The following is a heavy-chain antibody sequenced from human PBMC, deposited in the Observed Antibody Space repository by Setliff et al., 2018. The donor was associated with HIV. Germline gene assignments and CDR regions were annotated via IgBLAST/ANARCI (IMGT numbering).Heavy chain of an antibody. D-gene: IGHD3-10*01. CDR1: GYTFSQYG. CDR2: ISTYNGQR. Sequence: GASVKVSCKSSGYTFSQYGISWMRQAPGQGLEWMGWISTYNGQRNYAQKVQGRVTFTTDTSTSTAYMELRSLRSDDTAVYYCAREGVREPPSNTLYYGMDVWGQGTTVTVSS. CDR3: AREGVREPPSNTLYYGMDV. J-gene: IGHJ6*02. V-gene: IGHV1-18*01.